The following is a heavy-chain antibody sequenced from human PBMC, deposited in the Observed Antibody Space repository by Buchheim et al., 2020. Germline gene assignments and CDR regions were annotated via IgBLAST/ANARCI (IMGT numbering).Heavy chain of an antibody. CDR2: INHSGST. CDR1: GGSFSGYY. J-gene: IGHJ5*02. Sequence: QVQLQQWGAGLLKPSETLSLTCAVYGGSFSGYYWSWIRQPPGKGLEWIGEINHSGSTNSNPSLKSRVTISVDQSKNKFSLKLSSVTAADTAVYYCARGPYYGSGSYYRNNWFDPWGQGTL. CDR3: ARGPYYGSGSYYRNNWFDP. D-gene: IGHD3-10*01. V-gene: IGHV4-34*01.